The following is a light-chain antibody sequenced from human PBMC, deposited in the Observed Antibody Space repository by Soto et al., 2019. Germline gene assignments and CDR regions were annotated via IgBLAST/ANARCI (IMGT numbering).Light chain of an antibody. CDR1: QSVSSY. J-gene: IGKJ4*01. CDR3: QQYGSSPPLT. CDR2: GAS. Sequence: EIVLTQSPATLSLSPGERATLSCRASQSVSSYLAWYQQKPGQAPRLVIYGASSRATGIPDRFSGSGSGTDFTLTISRLEPEDFAVYYCQQYGSSPPLTFGGGTKVEIK. V-gene: IGKV3-20*01.